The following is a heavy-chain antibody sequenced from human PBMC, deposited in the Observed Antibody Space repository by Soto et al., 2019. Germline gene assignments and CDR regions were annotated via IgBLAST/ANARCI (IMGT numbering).Heavy chain of an antibody. CDR1: EFTFNSYA. Sequence: EVQLLESGGGLVQPGGSLRLSCAASEFTFNSYAMNWVRQAPGKGLEWVSGISGSGGGTYYADSVKGRFTISRDISKSTLYLQMNSLRAEDTAVYYCARGRDNYYDSGGYLPYDYWGQGTLVTVSS. CDR2: ISGSGGGT. V-gene: IGHV3-23*01. CDR3: ARGRDNYYDSGGYLPYDY. D-gene: IGHD3-22*01. J-gene: IGHJ4*02.